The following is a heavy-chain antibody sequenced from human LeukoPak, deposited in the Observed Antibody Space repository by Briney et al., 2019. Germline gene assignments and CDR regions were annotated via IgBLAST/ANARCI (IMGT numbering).Heavy chain of an antibody. V-gene: IGHV3-11*04. CDR3: ARAIVYYDFWSGPLNFDY. CDR2: ISSSGSTI. J-gene: IGHJ4*02. D-gene: IGHD3-3*01. Sequence: LSLTCAVYGGSFSGYYWSWIRQPPGKGLEWVSYISSSGSTIYYADSVKGRFTISRDNAKNSLYLQMNSLRAEDTAVYYCARAIVYYDFWSGPLNFDYWGQGTLVTVSS. CDR1: GGSFSGYY.